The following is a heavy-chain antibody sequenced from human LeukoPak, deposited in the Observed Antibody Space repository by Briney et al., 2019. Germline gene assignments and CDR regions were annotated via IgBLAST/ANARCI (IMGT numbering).Heavy chain of an antibody. CDR2: IYSSGTT. J-gene: IGHJ4*02. D-gene: IGHD6-19*01. Sequence: SETLSLTCAVSGASIRNTSFYWGWIRQPPGKGLQWIASIYSSGTTYYNPSIKSRITLFVDTSKNQVSLKLRSVTAADTAVYYCARGGGVAVADYFFDYWGQGTLVTVSS. CDR3: ARGGGVAVADYFFDY. CDR1: GASIRNTSFY. V-gene: IGHV4-39*01.